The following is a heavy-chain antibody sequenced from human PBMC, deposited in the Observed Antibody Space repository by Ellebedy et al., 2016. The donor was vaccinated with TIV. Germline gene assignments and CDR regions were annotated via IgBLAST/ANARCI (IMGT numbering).Heavy chain of an antibody. D-gene: IGHD4-23*01. V-gene: IGHV5-51*01. CDR2: IYAGDSET. CDR3: ARSGMGADYGSNSDLGLADY. Sequence: GESLKISCQGSGYSFASYWIGWVRQMPGKGLEWMGIIYAGDSETRYSPSFQGQVAFSVDKFIGAAYLEWSSLKASDTAMYFCARSGMGADYGSNSDLGLADYWGQGTLVTVSS. CDR1: GYSFASYW. J-gene: IGHJ4*02.